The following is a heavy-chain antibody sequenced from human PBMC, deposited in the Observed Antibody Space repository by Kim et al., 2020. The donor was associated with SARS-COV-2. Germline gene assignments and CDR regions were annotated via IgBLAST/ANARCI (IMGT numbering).Heavy chain of an antibody. V-gene: IGHV5-10-1*01. D-gene: IGHD3-16*01. CDR2: DSYT. CDR3: ARNYASDY. Sequence: DSYTNYSPSFQGHVTISADKSISTAYLQWSSLKASDTAMYYCARNYASDYWGQGTLVTVSS. J-gene: IGHJ4*02.